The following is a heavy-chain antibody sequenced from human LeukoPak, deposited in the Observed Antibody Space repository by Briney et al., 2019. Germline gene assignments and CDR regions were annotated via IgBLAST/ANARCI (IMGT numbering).Heavy chain of an antibody. Sequence: SETLSLTCTVFGGSISSGSYYWSWIRQPAGKGLEWIGRIYTSGSTNYNPSLKSRVTISVDTSKNQLSLKLSSVTAADTAVYYCARGREWELLSFWGQGTLVTVSS. D-gene: IGHD1-26*01. V-gene: IGHV4-61*02. CDR2: IYTSGST. CDR1: GGSISSGSYY. J-gene: IGHJ4*02. CDR3: ARGREWELLSF.